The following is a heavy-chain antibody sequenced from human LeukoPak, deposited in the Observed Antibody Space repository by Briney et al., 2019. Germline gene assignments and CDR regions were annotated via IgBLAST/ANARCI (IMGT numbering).Heavy chain of an antibody. CDR1: GYTFTSYG. Sequence: ASVKVSCKASGYTFTSYGITWVRQAPGQGLKWMGWISTNNGNTYYAQKLQGRVTMTTDTSTSTVYMELRSLRSDDTAVYYCARDSPLGDWDYWGQGTLVTVSS. J-gene: IGHJ4*02. CDR3: ARDSPLGDWDY. V-gene: IGHV1-18*01. CDR2: ISTNNGNT. D-gene: IGHD2-21*01.